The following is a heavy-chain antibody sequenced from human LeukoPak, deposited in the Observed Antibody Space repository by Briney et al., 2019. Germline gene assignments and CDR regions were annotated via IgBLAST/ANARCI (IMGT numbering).Heavy chain of an antibody. CDR3: ARGGVYGGTLDY. J-gene: IGHJ4*02. CDR2: IIPILGIA. V-gene: IGHV1-69*02. CDR1: GGTFSSYT. D-gene: IGHD4-23*01. Sequence: SVKVSCKASGGTFSSYTISWVRQAPGQGLEWMGRIIPILGIANYAQKFQGRVTITADKFTSTAYMELSSRRSKDTAVYYCARGGVYGGTLDYWGQGTLVTVSS.